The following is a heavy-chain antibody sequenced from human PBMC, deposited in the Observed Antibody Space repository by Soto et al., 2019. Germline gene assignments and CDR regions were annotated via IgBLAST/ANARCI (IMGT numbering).Heavy chain of an antibody. D-gene: IGHD2-2*01. V-gene: IGHV3-48*01. CDR3: ARGRLVPAVNFDY. J-gene: IGHJ4*02. Sequence: SLRLSCAASGFTFSTYSMNWVRQAPGKGLEWVSYISSSSTTIYYADSVKGRFTISRDNAKNSLYLQMNSLRAEDTAVYYCARGRLVPAVNFDYWGLGTLVTVSS. CDR2: ISSSSTTI. CDR1: GFTFSTYS.